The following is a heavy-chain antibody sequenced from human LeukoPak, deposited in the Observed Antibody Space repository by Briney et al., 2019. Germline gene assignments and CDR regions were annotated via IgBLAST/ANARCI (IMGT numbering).Heavy chain of an antibody. D-gene: IGHD2-21*02. Sequence: GGSLRLSCAASGFTFSSYAMSWVRQAPGKGLEWVSAISGSGGSTYYADSVKGRFTISRDNSKNTLYLQMNSLRAEDTAVYYCAKDPCGGDCCSPLYYFDYWGQGTLVTVSS. CDR1: GFTFSSYA. CDR3: AKDPCGGDCCSPLYYFDY. V-gene: IGHV3-23*01. J-gene: IGHJ4*02. CDR2: ISGSGGST.